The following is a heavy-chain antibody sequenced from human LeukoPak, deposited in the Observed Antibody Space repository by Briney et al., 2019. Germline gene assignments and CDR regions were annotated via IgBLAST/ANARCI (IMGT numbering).Heavy chain of an antibody. Sequence: GGSLRLSCAASGFTFSSYGMHWVRQALGKGLEWVAVIWYDGSNKYYADSVKGRFTISRDNSKNTLYLQMNSLRAEDTAVYYCATEPYYYDSSGLHDAFDIWGQGTMVTVSS. J-gene: IGHJ3*02. V-gene: IGHV3-33*01. D-gene: IGHD3-22*01. CDR1: GFTFSSYG. CDR2: IWYDGSNK. CDR3: ATEPYYYDSSGLHDAFDI.